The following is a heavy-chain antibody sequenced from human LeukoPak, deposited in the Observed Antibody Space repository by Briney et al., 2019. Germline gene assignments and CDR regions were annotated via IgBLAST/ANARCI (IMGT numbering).Heavy chain of an antibody. J-gene: IGHJ4*02. CDR2: ISSNGGST. Sequence: PGGSLRLSCAASGFTFSSYAMHWVRQAPGKGLEYVSAISSNGGSTYYANSVKGRFTISRDNSKNTLYLQMGSLRAEDMAVYYCARDSEQWLLSGGSYFDYWGQGTLVTVSS. CDR1: GFTFSSYA. V-gene: IGHV3-64*01. CDR3: ARDSEQWLLSGGSYFDY. D-gene: IGHD6-19*01.